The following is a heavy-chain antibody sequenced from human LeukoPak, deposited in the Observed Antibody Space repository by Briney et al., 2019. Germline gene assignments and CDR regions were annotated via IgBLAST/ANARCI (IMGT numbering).Heavy chain of an antibody. Sequence: PGGSLRLSCAASGFTFSSYAMSWVRQAPGKGLEWVSAISGSGGSTYYADYVKGRFTISSDNSKNTLYLQMNRLRAEDTAVYYCAKVGGSGSYYLMGYWGQGTLVTVSS. CDR2: ISGSGGST. V-gene: IGHV3-23*01. CDR1: GFTFSSYA. CDR3: AKVGGSGSYYLMGY. J-gene: IGHJ4*02. D-gene: IGHD3-10*01.